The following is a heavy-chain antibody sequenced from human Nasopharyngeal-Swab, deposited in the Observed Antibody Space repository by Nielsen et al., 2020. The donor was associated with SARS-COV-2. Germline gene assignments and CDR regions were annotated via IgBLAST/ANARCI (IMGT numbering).Heavy chain of an antibody. D-gene: IGHD6-6*01. V-gene: IGHV4-61*02. CDR2: IHTSGSS. CDR3: ARDSSSSPLGY. Sequence: TLSLTCTVSGGSISSGSYYWSWIRQPAGKGLEWIGRIHTSGSSYYNPSLKSRVTISLDTSKNHFSLKLNSVTAADTAVYYCARDSSSSPLGYWGQGTLVTVSS. CDR1: GGSISSGSYY. J-gene: IGHJ4*02.